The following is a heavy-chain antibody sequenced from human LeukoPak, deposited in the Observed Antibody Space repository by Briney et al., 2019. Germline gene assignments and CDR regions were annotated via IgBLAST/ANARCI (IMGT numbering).Heavy chain of an antibody. Sequence: ASVKVSCKASGYTFTSYGISWVRQAPGQGLEWMGWISAYNGNTNYAQKLQGRVTMTTDTSTSTAYMELRSLRSDATAVYSCAGDTHVGAGPYYYYGMDVWGQGTTVTVSS. D-gene: IGHD1-26*01. CDR3: AGDTHVGAGPYYYYGMDV. J-gene: IGHJ6*02. CDR2: ISAYNGNT. CDR1: GYTFTSYG. V-gene: IGHV1-18*01.